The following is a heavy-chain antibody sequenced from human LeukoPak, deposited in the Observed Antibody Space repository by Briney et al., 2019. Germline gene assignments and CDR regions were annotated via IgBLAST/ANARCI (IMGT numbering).Heavy chain of an antibody. Sequence: SETLSLTCTVSGGSLSSYYWSWIRQPAGKGLEWIGRIYTSGSTNYNPSLKSRVTMSVDTSKNQFSLKLYPVTAADTAVYYCARGPYCISTSCSQYYFDYWGQGTLVTVSS. CDR2: IYTSGST. CDR1: GGSLSSYY. CDR3: ARGPYCISTSCSQYYFDY. J-gene: IGHJ4*02. D-gene: IGHD2-2*01. V-gene: IGHV4-4*07.